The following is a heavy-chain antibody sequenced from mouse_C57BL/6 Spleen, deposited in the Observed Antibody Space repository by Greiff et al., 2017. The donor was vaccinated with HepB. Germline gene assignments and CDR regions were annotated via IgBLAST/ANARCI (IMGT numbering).Heavy chain of an antibody. D-gene: IGHD1-1*01. CDR2: ISSGSSTI. CDR3: ARESGSSLFDY. CDR1: GFTFSDYG. V-gene: IGHV5-17*01. J-gene: IGHJ2*01. Sequence: EVQGVESGGGLVKPGGSLKLSCAASGFTFSDYGMHWVRQAPGKGLEWVAYISSGSSTIYYADTVKGRFTISRDNAKNTLFLQMTSLRSEDTAMYYCARESGSSLFDYWGQGTTLTVSS.